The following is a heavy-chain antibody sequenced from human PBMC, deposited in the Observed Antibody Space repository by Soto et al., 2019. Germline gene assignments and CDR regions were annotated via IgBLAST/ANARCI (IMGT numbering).Heavy chain of an antibody. D-gene: IGHD3-22*01. Sequence: PGGALRRSCVASGFTCSSYTMSWVRQAPGKGLEWVSAISGSGGSTYYADSVKGRFTISRDNSKNTLNLQMNSLRAEDTAVYYCAKDSAAYYYDSSGYDYGMDVWGQGTTVTVSS. V-gene: IGHV3-23*01. CDR3: AKDSAAYYYDSSGYDYGMDV. CDR1: GFTCSSYT. CDR2: ISGSGGST. J-gene: IGHJ6*02.